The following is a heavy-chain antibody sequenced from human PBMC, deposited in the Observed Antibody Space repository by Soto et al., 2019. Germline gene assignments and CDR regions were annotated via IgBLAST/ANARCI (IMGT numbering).Heavy chain of an antibody. CDR2: ISPNSGRA. J-gene: IGHJ5*02. V-gene: IGHV1-18*04. D-gene: IGHD2-2*01. Sequence: QVQLVQSGAEMKRPGASVKVSCKASGYTFSKYDISWVRQAPGQGLQWLGLISPNSGRASYSESFQGRVTMSTDTSTTTAYMELRSLRSDDTAVYYCARVVPGAEAWFGPWGQGTLVTVSS. CDR1: GYTFSKYD. CDR3: ARVVPGAEAWFGP.